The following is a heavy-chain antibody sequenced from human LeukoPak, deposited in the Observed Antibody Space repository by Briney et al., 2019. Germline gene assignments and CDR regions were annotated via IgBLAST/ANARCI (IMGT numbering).Heavy chain of an antibody. V-gene: IGHV3-23*01. CDR1: GFTFDSYA. CDR3: AKVHGSGNYRFDF. D-gene: IGHD3-10*01. Sequence: GGSLRLSCEGSGFTFDSYAMSWVRQSPGKGLEWVSAVTGTGGNTYHADPVKDRFTISRDNSKNTVHLQMNSLRAEDTAIYYCAKVHGSGNYRFDFWGQGTLVTVSS. J-gene: IGHJ4*02. CDR2: VTGTGGNT.